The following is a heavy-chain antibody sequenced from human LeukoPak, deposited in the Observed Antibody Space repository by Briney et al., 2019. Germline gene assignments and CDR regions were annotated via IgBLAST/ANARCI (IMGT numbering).Heavy chain of an antibody. CDR2: TSYSGST. CDR3: ARELGGVYTFGI. Sequence: SETLSLTCTVSGDSINNHYWNWIRQPPGKGLEWIGHTSYSGSTNYNPSLKSRVTISRDPSKNQFSLKLNTVTAADTALHCRARELGGVYTFGIWGQGTVVPVSS. CDR1: GDSINNHY. V-gene: IGHV4-59*11. J-gene: IGHJ3*02. D-gene: IGHD5/OR15-5a*01.